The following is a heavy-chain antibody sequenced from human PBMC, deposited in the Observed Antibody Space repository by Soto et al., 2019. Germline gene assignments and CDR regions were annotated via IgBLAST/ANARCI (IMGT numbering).Heavy chain of an antibody. CDR1: GYTFTGYF. CDR3: ARVIRGAYYNSPLDT. J-gene: IGHJ5*02. V-gene: IGHV1-2*02. Sequence: ASVKVSCKASGYTFTGYFMHWVRQAPGQGLKWMGWINPYSGGADYAQSFQGRVTMTRDTSISTVYMELSRLRFDDTAVYYCARVIRGAYYNSPLDTWGQGTMVTVSS. CDR2: INPYSGGA. D-gene: IGHD3-10*01.